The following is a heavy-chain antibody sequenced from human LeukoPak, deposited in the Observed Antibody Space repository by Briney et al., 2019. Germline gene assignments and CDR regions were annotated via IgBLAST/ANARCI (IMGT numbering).Heavy chain of an antibody. D-gene: IGHD4-17*01. Sequence: KTGESLKISCKGSGYSFTSYWIGWVRQMPGKGLEWMGIIYPGDSDTRYSPSFQGQVTISADKSISTAYLQWSSLKASDTAMYYCARHFYYGDYFTGGVYWGQGTLVTVSS. J-gene: IGHJ4*02. CDR3: ARHFYYGDYFTGGVY. CDR2: IYPGDSDT. V-gene: IGHV5-51*01. CDR1: GYSFTSYW.